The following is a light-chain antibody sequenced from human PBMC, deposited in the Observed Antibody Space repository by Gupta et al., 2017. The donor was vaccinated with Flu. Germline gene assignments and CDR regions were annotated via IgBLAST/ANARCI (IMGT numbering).Light chain of an antibody. CDR3: YSADSTDYHWV. CDR2: EDY. CDR1: ALPKKF. V-gene: IGLV3-10*01. Sequence: GQTARITCSGDALPKKFAYWYQQKAGQAPVLVIYEDYQRPSGIPERFAGSSSGTMATLTISGAQVEDEADYYCYSADSTDYHWVFGGGTKLTVL. J-gene: IGLJ3*02.